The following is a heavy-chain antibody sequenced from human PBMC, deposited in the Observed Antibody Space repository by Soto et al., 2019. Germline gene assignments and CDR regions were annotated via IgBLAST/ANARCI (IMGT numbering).Heavy chain of an antibody. CDR2: IKTATEGGTT. CDR1: GFSFSTAW. CDR3: STWGGY. V-gene: IGHV3-15*06. J-gene: IGHJ4*02. Sequence: EVQLVESGGGLVKPGGSLRLSCAASGFSFSTAWMSWVRQAPGKGLEWVGRIKTATEGGTTNFAAPVKGRFTISRDDSKKMLYLQMNNLKTDGSAVYYCSTWGGYWGQGTLVTVSS. D-gene: IGHD3-16*01.